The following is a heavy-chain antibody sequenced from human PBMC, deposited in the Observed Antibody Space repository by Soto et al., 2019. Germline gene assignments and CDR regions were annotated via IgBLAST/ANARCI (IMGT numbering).Heavy chain of an antibody. CDR2: IYYSGST. J-gene: IGHJ6*02. V-gene: IGHV4-39*01. D-gene: IGHD5-12*01. Sequence: SETLSLTCTVSGRSISSSSYYWGWIRQPPGKGLEWIGSIYYSGSTYYNPSLKSRVTISVDTSKNQFSLKLSSVTAADTAVYYCARLLRHNYYGMDVWGQGTTVT. CDR3: ARLLRHNYYGMDV. CDR1: GRSISSSSYY.